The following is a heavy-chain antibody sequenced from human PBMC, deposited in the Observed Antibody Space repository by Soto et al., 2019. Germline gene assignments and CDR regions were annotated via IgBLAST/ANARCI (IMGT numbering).Heavy chain of an antibody. CDR2: IYYSGST. CDR1: GGSINSSSYF. CDR3: ARHYSSGSRNWFDP. J-gene: IGHJ5*02. Sequence: SETLSLTCSVSGGSINSSSYFWGWVRQPPGKGLEWIGSIYYSGSTYYNPSLRSRVTISVDTSKNQFSLKLSSVTAADTAVLYCARHYSSGSRNWFDPWGQGTLVTVSS. V-gene: IGHV4-39*01. D-gene: IGHD6-19*01.